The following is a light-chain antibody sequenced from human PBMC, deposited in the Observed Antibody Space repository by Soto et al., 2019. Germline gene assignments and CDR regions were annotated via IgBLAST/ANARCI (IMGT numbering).Light chain of an antibody. J-gene: IGKJ1*01. CDR2: DAS. CDR3: QFYGDPSKT. CDR1: QTVSSNF. Sequence: EIVLTQSPGTLSLSPGERGTLSCRASQTVSSNFLAWYQQKPGQAPRLLIVDASTRATGIPDRFTGSGSGTDFTLTISRLEPEDFAVYYCQFYGDPSKTFGQGTKVEIK. V-gene: IGKV3-20*01.